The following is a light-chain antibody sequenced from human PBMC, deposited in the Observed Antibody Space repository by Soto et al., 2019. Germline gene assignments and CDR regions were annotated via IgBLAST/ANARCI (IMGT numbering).Light chain of an antibody. V-gene: IGKV2D-29*02. CDR2: EVS. CDR1: QSLLHITGETF. CDR3: MQSTQPPPT. Sequence: DFVMSQTPLSLSVAPGQPSSISCKSSQSLLHITGETFLFWYLQKAGKSPQLLIYEVSTRVSGVPGRFSGSGSGTDFTLEISRVETDDVGIYYCMQSTQPPPTFGQGTRLEIK. J-gene: IGKJ5*01.